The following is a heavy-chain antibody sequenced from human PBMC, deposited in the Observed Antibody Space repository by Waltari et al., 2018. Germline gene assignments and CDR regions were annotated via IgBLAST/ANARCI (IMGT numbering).Heavy chain of an antibody. Sequence: QVQLVESGGGVVQPGRSLTVSCAASGFTFRAYGMHWVRQAPGKGLAWVAFGSDDGSHTDYGDSVRCRFTISRDNSKNTLHLQMNSLRGDDTAVYYCAKDHSGNDFFFFDHWGQGTLVIVSP. CDR1: GFTFRAYG. CDR2: GSDDGSHT. CDR3: AKDHSGNDFFFFDH. D-gene: IGHD1-26*01. V-gene: IGHV3-30*18. J-gene: IGHJ4*02.